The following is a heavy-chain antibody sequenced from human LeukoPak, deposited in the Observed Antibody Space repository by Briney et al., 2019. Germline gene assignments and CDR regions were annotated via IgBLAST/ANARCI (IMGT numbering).Heavy chain of an antibody. D-gene: IGHD3-10*01. CDR2: ISYDGSNK. CDR3: ASASGVIYYYYMDV. J-gene: IGHJ6*03. CDR1: GFTFSSYA. Sequence: PGGSLKLSCAASGFTFSSYAMHWVSQAPGKGLEWVAVISYDGSNKYYADSVKGRFTISRDNSKNTLYLQMNSLRAEDTAVYYCASASGVIYYYYMDVWGKGTTVTVSS. V-gene: IGHV3-30-3*01.